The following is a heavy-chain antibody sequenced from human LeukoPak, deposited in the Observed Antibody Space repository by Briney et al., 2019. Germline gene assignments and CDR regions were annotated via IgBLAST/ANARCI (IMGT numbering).Heavy chain of an antibody. CDR2: ISASGGDT. J-gene: IGHJ5*02. CDR3: AKDVRRCNGACT. CDR1: GFSFSTYS. Sequence: GGSLRLSCAASGFSFSTYSFSWVRQAPGKGLEWVSGISASGGDTFYADSVKGRFTISRDNSKNTLSLQMNSLRVEDTAIYYCAKDVRRCNGACTWGQETLVTVSS. D-gene: IGHD2-8*01. V-gene: IGHV3-23*01.